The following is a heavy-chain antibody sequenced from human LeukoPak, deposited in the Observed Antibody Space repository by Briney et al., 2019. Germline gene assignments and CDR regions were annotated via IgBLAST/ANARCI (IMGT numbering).Heavy chain of an antibody. D-gene: IGHD3-3*01. V-gene: IGHV1-69*13. J-gene: IGHJ4*02. CDR2: IIPIFGTA. Sequence: SVKVSCKASGGTFSSYAISWVRQAPGQGLEWMGGIIPIFGTANYAQKFQGRVTITADESTSTAYMELSSLRSEDTAVYYCARVYYRRSGYYNPFDYWGQGTLVTVAS. CDR3: ARVYYRRSGYYNPFDY. CDR1: GGTFSSYA.